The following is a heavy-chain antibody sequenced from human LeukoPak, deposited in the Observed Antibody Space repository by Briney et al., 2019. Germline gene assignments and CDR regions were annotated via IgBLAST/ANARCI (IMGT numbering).Heavy chain of an antibody. Sequence: SVKVSCKASGGTFISYAISWVRHAPGQGLEWMGGIIPIFGTANYAQKFQGRVTITTDESTSTAYMELSSLRSEDTAVYYCARENIVVVPAAIRYFDYWGQGTLVTVSS. CDR3: ARENIVVVPAAIRYFDY. J-gene: IGHJ4*02. V-gene: IGHV1-69*05. D-gene: IGHD2-2*01. CDR1: GGTFISYA. CDR2: IIPIFGTA.